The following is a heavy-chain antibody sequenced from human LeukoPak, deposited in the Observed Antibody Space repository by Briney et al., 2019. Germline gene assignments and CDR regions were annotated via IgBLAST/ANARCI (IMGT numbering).Heavy chain of an antibody. J-gene: IGHJ3*02. Sequence: ASVSVSCKASGYTFTVYYMHWVRQAPGQGVEWMGWINADSAGTSYAQKFQGRVAMTGDTSISTAYMELSRLRSDDTAVYYCARQRGGHEALDIWGQGTMVTVSS. CDR1: GYTFTVYY. CDR3: ARQRGGHEALDI. CDR2: INADSAGT. V-gene: IGHV1-2*02. D-gene: IGHD6-25*01.